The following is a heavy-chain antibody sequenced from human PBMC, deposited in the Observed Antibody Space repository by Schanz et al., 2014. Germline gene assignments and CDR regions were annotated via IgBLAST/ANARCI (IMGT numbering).Heavy chain of an antibody. CDR3: ARPPPLVRGIAGWFGP. D-gene: IGHD3-10*01. CDR1: GFNFITFA. V-gene: IGHV3-23*04. CDR2: IGGDASRT. J-gene: IGHJ5*02. Sequence: EVHLVESGGGLVQPGGSLRLSCAASGFNFITFAMSWVRQAPGKGPEWVSAIGGDASRTYYADSVKGRFTISRDNSKSPLYLQMNSRRADDPAVYYCARPPPLVRGIAGWFGPWGQGSLVTVSS.